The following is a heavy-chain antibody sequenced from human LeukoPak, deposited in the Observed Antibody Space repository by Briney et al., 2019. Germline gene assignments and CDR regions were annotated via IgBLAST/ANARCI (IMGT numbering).Heavy chain of an antibody. J-gene: IGHJ4*02. CDR3: ARDSLLMYYYDSSGFDY. CDR2: IKQDGSEK. D-gene: IGHD3-22*01. Sequence: GGSLRLSCAASGFTFSSYSMSWVRQAPGKGLEWVANIKQDGSEKYCVDSVQGRFTISRDNAKNSLYLQMNSLRAEDTAVYYCARDSLLMYYYDSSGFDYWGQGTLVTVSS. V-gene: IGHV3-7*01. CDR1: GFTFSSYS.